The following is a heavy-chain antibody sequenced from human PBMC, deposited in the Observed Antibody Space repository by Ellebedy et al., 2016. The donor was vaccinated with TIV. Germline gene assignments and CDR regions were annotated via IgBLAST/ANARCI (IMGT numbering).Heavy chain of an antibody. CDR2: ISNRDRT. Sequence: GSLRLXXTVSGDPISSISAYWVWIRQPPGKGLEWIGTISNRDRTDYNPSLKSRVFILVDASKNQFFLKLTSVTAADTAVYYCATFNQYYTYLGVWGKGTTVTVSS. CDR1: GDPISSISAY. V-gene: IGHV4-39*01. CDR3: ATFNQYYTYLGV. J-gene: IGHJ6*03. D-gene: IGHD1-14*01.